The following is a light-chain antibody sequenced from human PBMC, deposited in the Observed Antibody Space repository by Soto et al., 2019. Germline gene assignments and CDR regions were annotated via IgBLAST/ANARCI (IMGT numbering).Light chain of an antibody. Sequence: EIVLTQSPGTLSLSPGERATLSCRASQSVSRNYLAWYQQKPGQAPRLLIYGVSSRATGIPDRFSGSGSGTDFTLTISRLEPEDFAVYYCQQYGRSPRTFGQGTKVEIK. CDR1: QSVSRNY. CDR2: GVS. V-gene: IGKV3-20*01. CDR3: QQYGRSPRT. J-gene: IGKJ1*01.